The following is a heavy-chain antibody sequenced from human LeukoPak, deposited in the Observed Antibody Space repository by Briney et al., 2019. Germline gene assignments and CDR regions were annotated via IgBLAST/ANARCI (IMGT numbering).Heavy chain of an antibody. J-gene: IGHJ4*02. CDR2: IYYSGST. CDR1: GGSISSYY. V-gene: IGHV4-59*01. D-gene: IGHD5-24*01. CDR3: ARGLDGIFDY. Sequence: PSETLSLTCTVSGGSISSYYWSWLRQPPRKGLEWIGYIYYSGSTNYNPSLKSRVTISVDTSKNQFSLKLSSVTAADTAVYYCARGLDGIFDYWGQGTLVTVSS.